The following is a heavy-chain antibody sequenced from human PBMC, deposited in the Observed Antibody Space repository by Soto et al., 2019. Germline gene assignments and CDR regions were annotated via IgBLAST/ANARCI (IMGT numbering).Heavy chain of an antibody. J-gene: IGHJ6*02. CDR1: GFTFSIDW. Sequence: PGGSLRLSCAASGFTFSIDWMNWVRQSPGKGLEWVSRIISGGTRVSYADSVKGRFIITRDNAKNTLYLEMHSLTADDTAVYYCARERTSKGGMDIWGQGTTVTVSS. CDR3: ARERTSKGGMDI. CDR2: IISGGTRV. V-gene: IGHV3-74*01.